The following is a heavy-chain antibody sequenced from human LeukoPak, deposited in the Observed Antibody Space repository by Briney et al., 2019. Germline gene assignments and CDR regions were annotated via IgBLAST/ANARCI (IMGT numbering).Heavy chain of an antibody. Sequence: ASVKVSCKASGGTFSSYAISWVRQAPGQGLEWMGGIIPISGTANYAQKFQGRVTITADESTSTAYMELGSLRSEDTAVYYCARGKDTAMVDYYYYYMDVWGKGTTVTVSS. D-gene: IGHD5-18*01. CDR1: GGTFSSYA. J-gene: IGHJ6*03. CDR3: ARGKDTAMVDYYYYYMDV. CDR2: IIPISGTA. V-gene: IGHV1-69*13.